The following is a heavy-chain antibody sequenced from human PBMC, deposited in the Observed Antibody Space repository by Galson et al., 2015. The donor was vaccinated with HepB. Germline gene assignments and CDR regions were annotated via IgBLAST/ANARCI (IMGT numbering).Heavy chain of an antibody. J-gene: IGHJ4*02. Sequence: SLRLSCAASGFAFGSHTMIWVRQAPGRGLECVSAISGHAEKIYYAESLKGRFTISRDNSKSTVYLQISGLRVDDTAVYYCMKGSHYDFWQGSLFELWGQGTPVTVAS. CDR1: GFAFGSHT. D-gene: IGHD3-3*01. CDR3: MKGSHYDFWQGSLFEL. CDR2: ISGHAEKI. V-gene: IGHV3-23*01.